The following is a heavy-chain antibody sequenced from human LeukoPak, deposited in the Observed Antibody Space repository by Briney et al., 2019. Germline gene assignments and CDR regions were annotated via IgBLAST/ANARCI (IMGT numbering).Heavy chain of an antibody. CDR1: GFTFSSYW. Sequence: GGSLRLSCAASGFTFSSYWMNWVRQAPGKGLEWVANIEQDGSEKYYVDSVKGRFTISRDNAKNSLYLQMNSLRAEDTAVYYCARKITMVRGVIWRGFFDYWGQGTLVTVSS. D-gene: IGHD3-10*01. CDR2: IEQDGSEK. CDR3: ARKITMVRGVIWRGFFDY. J-gene: IGHJ4*02. V-gene: IGHV3-7*01.